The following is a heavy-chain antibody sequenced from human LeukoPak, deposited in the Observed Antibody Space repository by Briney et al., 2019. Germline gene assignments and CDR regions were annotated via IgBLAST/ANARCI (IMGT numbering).Heavy chain of an antibody. CDR3: ARNNSMDV. D-gene: IGHD2/OR15-2a*01. CDR1: GFALSSHW. J-gene: IGHJ6*02. V-gene: IGHV3-7*03. CDR2: VNRDGSET. Sequence: GGSLRLSCAASGFALSSHWMTWVRQVPGRGPEWVANVNRDGSETYYLDSVKGRFTISKDNAKNSLYLQMNSLRAEDTALYHCARNNSMDVWGQGTTVIVSS.